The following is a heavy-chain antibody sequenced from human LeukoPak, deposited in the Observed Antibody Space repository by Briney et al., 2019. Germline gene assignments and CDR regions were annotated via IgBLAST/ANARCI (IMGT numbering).Heavy chain of an antibody. CDR2: IRSYSSYI. V-gene: IGHV3-21*01. CDR3: ARYSEVYYYVDV. D-gene: IGHD2-21*01. J-gene: IGHJ6*03. CDR1: GFTFTDYS. Sequence: GGSLRLSCAASGFTFTDYSMNWVRQAPGKGLEWVATIRSYSSYIHYADSVKGRFIISRDDAKKSMYLQMNSLRVEDTAVYFCARYSEVYYYVDVWGTGTTVTVSS.